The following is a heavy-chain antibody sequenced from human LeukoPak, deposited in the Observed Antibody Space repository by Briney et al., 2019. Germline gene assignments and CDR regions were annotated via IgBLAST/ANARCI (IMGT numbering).Heavy chain of an antibody. D-gene: IGHD6-13*01. CDR3: AKDRAAAGIYYFHY. Sequence: PGGSLRLSCAASGFTFNSYAMSWVRQAPGKGLEWVSAISGSGGTTYYADSVKGRFAISRDNSKNTLYLQLNSLRAEDTAVYYCAKDRAAAGIYYFHYWGQGTLVTVSS. J-gene: IGHJ4*02. CDR1: GFTFNSYA. CDR2: ISGSGGTT. V-gene: IGHV3-23*01.